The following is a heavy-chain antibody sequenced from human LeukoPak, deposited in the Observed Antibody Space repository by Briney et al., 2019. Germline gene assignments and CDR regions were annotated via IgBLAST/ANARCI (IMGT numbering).Heavy chain of an antibody. Sequence: GGSLRLSCAGSGFTFSSYWMNWVRQAPGKGLEWVANIKQDGSEKYCVDSVKGRFTISRDNAKNSLYLQMNSLRAEDTAVYYCAKDLGDYYGDYWGQGTLVTVSS. CDR3: AKDLGDYYGDY. CDR1: GFTFSSYW. V-gene: IGHV3-7*03. D-gene: IGHD2-21*02. CDR2: IKQDGSEK. J-gene: IGHJ4*02.